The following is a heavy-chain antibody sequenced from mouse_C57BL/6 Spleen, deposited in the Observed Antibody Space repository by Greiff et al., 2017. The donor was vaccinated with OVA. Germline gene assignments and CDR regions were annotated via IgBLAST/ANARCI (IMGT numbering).Heavy chain of an antibody. CDR1: GFTFSDYY. CDR2: INYDGSST. CDR3: ARATYYYGTAMDY. Sequence: EVKLVESEGGLVQPGSSMKLSCTASGFTFSDYYMAWVRQVPEKGLEWVANINYDGSSTYYLDSLKSRFIISRDNAKNILYLQMSSLKSEDTATYYCARATYYYGTAMDYWGQGTSVTVSS. D-gene: IGHD2-1*01. V-gene: IGHV5-16*01. J-gene: IGHJ4*01.